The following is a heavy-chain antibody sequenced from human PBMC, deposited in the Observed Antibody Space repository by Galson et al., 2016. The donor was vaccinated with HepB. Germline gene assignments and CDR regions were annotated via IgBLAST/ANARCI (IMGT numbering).Heavy chain of an antibody. V-gene: IGHV5-51*01. CDR3: ARRGIAVAGRGGIDY. J-gene: IGHJ4*02. CDR2: VYPGDSDT. CDR1: GYTFTNCW. D-gene: IGHD6-19*01. Sequence: QSGAEVKEPGESLKISCKGSGYTFTNCWIGWVRQMPGKGLEWMAMVYPGDSDTRYSPSFRGQVTISADKFSSTAYLQWSSLQASDTAVYYCARRGIAVAGRGGIDYWGQGTLVTVSS.